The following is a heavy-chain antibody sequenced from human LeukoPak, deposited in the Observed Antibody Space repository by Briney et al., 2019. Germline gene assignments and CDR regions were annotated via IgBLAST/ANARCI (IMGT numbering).Heavy chain of an antibody. CDR1: GFTFSGYA. Sequence: GGSLRLSCAASGFTFSGYAMNWVRQAPGKGLEWVSYISSSSTTIQYSDSVRGRFTISRDNAKNSLYLQMRSLRAEDTAVYYCAREWESRGGDRFDPWGQGTLVTVSS. V-gene: IGHV3-48*04. J-gene: IGHJ5*02. D-gene: IGHD1-26*01. CDR2: ISSSSTTI. CDR3: AREWESRGGDRFDP.